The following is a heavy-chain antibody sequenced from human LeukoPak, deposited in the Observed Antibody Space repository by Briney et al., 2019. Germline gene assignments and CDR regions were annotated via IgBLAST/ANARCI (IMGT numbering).Heavy chain of an antibody. D-gene: IGHD3-9*01. CDR3: ARDCSRGSGFDWSPVDY. V-gene: IGHV3-11*05. Sequence: GGSLRLSCAASGFTFSDYYMSWIRQAPGKGLEWVSYISSSSSYTNYADSVKGRFTISRDNAKNSLYLQMNSLRAEDTAVYYCARDCSRGSGFDWSPVDYWGQGTLVTVSS. J-gene: IGHJ4*02. CDR1: GFTFSDYY. CDR2: ISSSSSYT.